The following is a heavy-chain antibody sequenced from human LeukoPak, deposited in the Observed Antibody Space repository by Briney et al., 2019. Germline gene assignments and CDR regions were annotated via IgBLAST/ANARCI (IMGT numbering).Heavy chain of an antibody. CDR2: IKEDGSAK. J-gene: IGHJ4*02. V-gene: IGHV3-7*04. CDR3: ARDSPGYGAYDLG. D-gene: IGHD5-12*01. CDR1: GFTVSSNY. Sequence: RGSLRLSCAASGFTVSSNYMSWVRQAPGKGLEWVANIKEDGSAKYSVDSVKGRFTISRDNAKNTLYLQMNSLRAEDTAVYYCARDSPGYGAYDLGWGQGTLVTVSS.